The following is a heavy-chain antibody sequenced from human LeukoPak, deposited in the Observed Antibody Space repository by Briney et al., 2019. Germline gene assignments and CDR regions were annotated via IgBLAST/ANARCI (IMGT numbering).Heavy chain of an antibody. CDR3: AKDAAGYYYMDV. Sequence: GGSLRLSCAASGFTFDDYAMHWVRQAPGKGVEGVSLISWDGGSTYYADTVKGRFTISRDNSKNSLYLQMNSLRAEDTALYYCAKDAAGYYYMDVWGKGTTVTVSS. CDR2: ISWDGGST. CDR1: GFTFDDYA. J-gene: IGHJ6*03. V-gene: IGHV3-43D*03.